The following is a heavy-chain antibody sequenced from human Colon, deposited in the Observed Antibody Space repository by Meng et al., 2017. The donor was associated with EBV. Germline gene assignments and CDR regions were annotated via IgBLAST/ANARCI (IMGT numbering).Heavy chain of an antibody. CDR2: IIHGGSP. J-gene: IGHJ4*02. D-gene: IGHD2-8*02. CDR3: ARRPTGIDY. CDR1: NGSISSSNF. Sequence: QVHLEESGPGLVKPSGTLSLTCAVSNGSISSSNFWTWVRQPPGKGLEWIGEIIHGGSPSYNPSLKSRVTISIDTSKNQLSLMLSSVTAADTAVYYCARRPTGIDYWGQGTLVTVAS. V-gene: IGHV4-4*02.